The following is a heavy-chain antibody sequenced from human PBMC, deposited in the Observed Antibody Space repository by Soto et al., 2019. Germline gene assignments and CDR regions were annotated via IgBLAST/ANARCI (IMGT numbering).Heavy chain of an antibody. J-gene: IGHJ4*02. CDR1: GGSISSYY. CDR2: IYYSGST. V-gene: IGHV4-59*01. D-gene: IGHD1-7*01. CDR3: AIANDLTGTTQTHFDY. Sequence: SETLSLTCTVSGGSISSYYWSWLRQPPGKGLEWIWYIYYSGSTNYNPSLKSRVTISVDTSKNQFSLKLSSVTAADTAVYYCAIANDLTGTTQTHFDYWGEGTLVT.